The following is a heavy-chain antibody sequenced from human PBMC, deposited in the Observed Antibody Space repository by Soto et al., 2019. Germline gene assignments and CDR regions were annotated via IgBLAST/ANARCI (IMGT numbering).Heavy chain of an antibody. J-gene: IGHJ4*02. D-gene: IGHD2-15*01. V-gene: IGHV3-72*01. Sequence: GSLRLSCAASGFASSDHYMDWVRQAPGKGLEWLGRTKNKGQSFTIEYAPSVKGRFIISRDDSKNSVFLQINSLRTDDTAVYYCARWVAGAADCWGQGTQVTVSS. CDR2: TKNKGQSFTI. CDR1: GFASSDHY. CDR3: ARWVAGAADC.